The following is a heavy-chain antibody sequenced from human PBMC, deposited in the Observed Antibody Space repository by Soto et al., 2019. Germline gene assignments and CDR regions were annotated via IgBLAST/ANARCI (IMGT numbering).Heavy chain of an antibody. V-gene: IGHV3-30*18. CDR3: AKDTVAYQLLPPFGFDP. J-gene: IGHJ5*02. Sequence: PGGSLRLSCAASGFTFSSYGMRWVRQATGKGLEWVAVISYDGSNKYYADSVKGRFTISRDNAKNSLYLQMNSLRAEDTALYYCAKDTVAYQLLPPFGFDPWGQGTLVTVSS. D-gene: IGHD2-2*01. CDR2: ISYDGSNK. CDR1: GFTFSSYG.